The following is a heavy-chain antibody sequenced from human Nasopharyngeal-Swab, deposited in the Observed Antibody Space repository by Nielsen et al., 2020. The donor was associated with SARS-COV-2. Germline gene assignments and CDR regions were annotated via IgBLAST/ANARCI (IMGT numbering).Heavy chain of an antibody. J-gene: IGHJ4*02. CDR1: GYSFRTYG. CDR3: AKDLRGPYFF. V-gene: IGHV3-23*01. D-gene: IGHD2/OR15-2a*01. Sequence: GESLKISCVASGYSFRTYGMSWVRQAPGKGLEWVAAIVGCGDISGSGGNTYYADSVKGRFTISRDNSKNTLSLQMNSLRAEDTAVYYCAKDLRGPYFFWGQGTLVTVSS. CDR2: IVGCGDISGSGGNT.